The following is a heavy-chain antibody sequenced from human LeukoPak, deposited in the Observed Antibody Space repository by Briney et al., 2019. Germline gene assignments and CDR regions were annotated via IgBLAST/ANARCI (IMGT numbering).Heavy chain of an antibody. Sequence: SETLSLTCTVSGGSISSGDYYWSWIRQPPGKGLEWIGYIYYSGSTYYNPSLKSRVTISVDTSKNQFSLKLSSVTAADTAVYYCARVDFGRVNWFDPWGQGTLVTVSS. CDR2: IYYSGST. J-gene: IGHJ5*02. CDR1: GGSISSGDYY. CDR3: ARVDFGRVNWFDP. V-gene: IGHV4-30-4*01. D-gene: IGHD3-3*01.